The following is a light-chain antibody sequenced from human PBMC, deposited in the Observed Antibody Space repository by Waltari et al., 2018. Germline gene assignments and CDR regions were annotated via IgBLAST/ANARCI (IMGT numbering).Light chain of an antibody. CDR1: SGSVSTSNY. J-gene: IGLJ6*01. V-gene: IGLV8-61*01. CDR3: MVYIGSGIDV. CDR2: STN. Sequence: TVVTQEPSLSVSPGGIVTLTCGLSSGSVSTSNYPSWYQQTPGQAPRTLIYSTNTRPSGVPDRFSDSVLGNKAALTITGAQADDESDYYCMVYIGSGIDVFGSGTRLTVL.